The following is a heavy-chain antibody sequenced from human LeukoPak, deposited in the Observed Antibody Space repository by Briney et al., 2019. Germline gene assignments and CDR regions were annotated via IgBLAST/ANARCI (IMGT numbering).Heavy chain of an antibody. J-gene: IGHJ4*02. Sequence: SETLSLTCTVSGGSISNYYWSWIRRRPGKGLEWIGYIYCSGSTNYNPSLKSRVTISVDTSKNQFSLKLSSVTAADTAVYYCARGANSFDYWGQGTLVTVSS. CDR1: GGSISNYY. CDR3: ARGANSFDY. D-gene: IGHD4/OR15-4a*01. CDR2: IYCSGST. V-gene: IGHV4-59*01.